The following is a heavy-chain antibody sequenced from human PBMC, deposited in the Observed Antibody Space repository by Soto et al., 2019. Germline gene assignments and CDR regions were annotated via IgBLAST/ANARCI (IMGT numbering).Heavy chain of an antibody. J-gene: IGHJ4*02. CDR3: ARVTSSGYYQSRGRDYFDY. CDR2: IYYSGST. D-gene: IGHD3-22*01. Sequence: PSETLSLTCTVSGGSISSSSYYWGWIRHPPGKGLEWIGSIYYSGSTYYNPSLKSRVTISVDTSKNQFSLKLSSVTAADTAVYYCARVTSSGYYQSRGRDYFDYWGQGTLVTVS. V-gene: IGHV4-39*01. CDR1: GGSISSSSYY.